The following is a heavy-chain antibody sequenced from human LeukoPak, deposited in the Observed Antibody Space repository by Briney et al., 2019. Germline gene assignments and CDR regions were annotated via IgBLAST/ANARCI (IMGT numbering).Heavy chain of an antibody. CDR1: GGSFSGYY. D-gene: IGHD3-22*01. CDR2: INHSGST. CDR3: ARAQYVDISGFYPGY. V-gene: IGHV4-34*01. J-gene: IGHJ4*02. Sequence: PSETLSLTCAVYGGSFSGYYWNWIRQPPGKGLEWIGEINHSGSTNYNPSLRSRVTISVDTSKSQFSLKLSSVTAADTAVYYCARAQYVDISGFYPGYRGQGTLVTVSS.